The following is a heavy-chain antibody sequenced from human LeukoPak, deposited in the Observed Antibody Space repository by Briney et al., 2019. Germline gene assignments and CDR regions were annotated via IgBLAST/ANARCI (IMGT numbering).Heavy chain of an antibody. Sequence: GEPLQISCQGFGYRFTTYWIGGVRQLPGKGLEWMGIIYPGDSDTRYSPSFQGQVTISADKSISTAYLQWSSLKASDTAMYYCATHPGDGYNNWGQGTLVTVSS. D-gene: IGHD5-24*01. V-gene: IGHV5-51*01. CDR2: IYPGDSDT. CDR3: ATHPGDGYNN. CDR1: GYRFTTYW. J-gene: IGHJ4*02.